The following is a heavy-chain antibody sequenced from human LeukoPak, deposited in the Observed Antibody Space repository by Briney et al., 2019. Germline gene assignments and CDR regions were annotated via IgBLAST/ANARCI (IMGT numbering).Heavy chain of an antibody. Sequence: TGGSLRLSCAASGFTFSSYGMHWVRQAPGKGLEWVAVISYDGSNKYYADSVKGRFTISRDNSMNTLYLQMNSLRAQDTAVYYCARDGVTTGKNDAFDIWGQGTMVTVSS. V-gene: IGHV3-30*03. J-gene: IGHJ3*02. CDR2: ISYDGSNK. CDR1: GFTFSSYG. CDR3: ARDGVTTGKNDAFDI. D-gene: IGHD4-17*01.